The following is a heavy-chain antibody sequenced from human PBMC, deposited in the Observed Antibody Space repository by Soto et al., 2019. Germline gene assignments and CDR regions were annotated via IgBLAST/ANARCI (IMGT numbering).Heavy chain of an antibody. J-gene: IGHJ6*02. CDR2: IYTSGST. Sequence: QVQLQESGPGLVKPSETLSLTCTVSGGSISSYYWSWIRQPAGKGLEWIGRIYTSGSTNYYPSLKRRDTMSVNTSKDQFPLKGVPVSAAGTAVYYCAREYGRYYGSGSDYTSSYGIDVWGQGTTVTFAS. CDR3: AREYGRYYGSGSDYTSSYGIDV. CDR1: GGSISSYY. D-gene: IGHD3-10*01. V-gene: IGHV4-4*07.